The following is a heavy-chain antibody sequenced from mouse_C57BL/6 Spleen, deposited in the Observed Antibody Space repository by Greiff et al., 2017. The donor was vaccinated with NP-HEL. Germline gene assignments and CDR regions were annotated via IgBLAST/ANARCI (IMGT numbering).Heavy chain of an antibody. CDR3: ARSTPYYGYDEFAY. D-gene: IGHD2-2*01. Sequence: QVQLQQPGAELVKPGASVKLSCKASGYTFTSYWMHWVKQRPGRGLEWIGRIDPNSGGTKYNEKFKSKATLTVDKPSSTAYMQLSSLTSADSAVYYCARSTPYYGYDEFAYWGQGTLVTVSA. CDR2: IDPNSGGT. CDR1: GYTFTSYW. J-gene: IGHJ3*01. V-gene: IGHV1-72*01.